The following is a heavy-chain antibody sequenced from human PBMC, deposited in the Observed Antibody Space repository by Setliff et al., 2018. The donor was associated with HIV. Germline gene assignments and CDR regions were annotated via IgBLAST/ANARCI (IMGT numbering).Heavy chain of an antibody. CDR2: INPTGGTT. Sequence: VASVKVSCKASGYPFTSYYMHWVRQAPGQGLEWMGIINPTGGTTNYAQKFQGRVTITADESTSTAYMELSRLKPDDTAIYYCATALTANWNYEPHFDYWGQGSLVTVSS. CDR1: GYPFTSYY. D-gene: IGHD1-7*01. CDR3: ATALTANWNYEPHFDY. V-gene: IGHV1-46*01. J-gene: IGHJ4*02.